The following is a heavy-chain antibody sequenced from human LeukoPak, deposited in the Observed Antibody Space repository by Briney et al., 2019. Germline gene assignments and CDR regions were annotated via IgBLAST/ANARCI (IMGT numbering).Heavy chain of an antibody. V-gene: IGHV1-18*01. Sequence: VASVKVSCKSSGYTFTSYGISWVRQAHGQGLEWMGLINAYNGCTNYAQKLQGRVTMTTDTSTSTAYMELRSLRSDDTAVYYCARDSPRLGRGSRLITIFGVVSDAFDIWGQGTMVTVSS. CDR3: ARDSPRLGRGSRLITIFGVVSDAFDI. D-gene: IGHD3-3*01. CDR1: GYTFTSYG. CDR2: INAYNGCT. J-gene: IGHJ3*02.